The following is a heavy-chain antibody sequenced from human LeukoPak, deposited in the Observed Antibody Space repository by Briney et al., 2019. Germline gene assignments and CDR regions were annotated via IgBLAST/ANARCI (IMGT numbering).Heavy chain of an antibody. Sequence: GGSLRLSCAASGFTFSSYAMSWVRQAPGKGLEWVAFTSNDGSNKHYEDSVKGRFTISRDNSQNTLFLQMNSLRAEDTAVYYCAKPSGYFHGMDVWGQGTTVTVSS. CDR2: TSNDGSNK. J-gene: IGHJ6*02. CDR1: GFTFSSYA. CDR3: AKPSGYFHGMDV. V-gene: IGHV3-30*18. D-gene: IGHD1-1*01.